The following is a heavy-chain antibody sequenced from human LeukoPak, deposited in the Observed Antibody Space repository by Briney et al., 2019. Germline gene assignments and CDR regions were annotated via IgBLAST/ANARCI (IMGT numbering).Heavy chain of an antibody. CDR3: ARSALSGTGYFDY. Sequence: GASVKVSCKASGYTFTTYYMHWVRQAPGQGLEWMGIINPSGGGTSYAQSFRGRVSMTGDTSTSTVYMELTSLISEDTAVYYCARSALSGTGYFDYWGQGTLVTVSS. CDR2: INPSGGGT. V-gene: IGHV1-46*01. J-gene: IGHJ4*02. CDR1: GYTFTTYY. D-gene: IGHD1-1*01.